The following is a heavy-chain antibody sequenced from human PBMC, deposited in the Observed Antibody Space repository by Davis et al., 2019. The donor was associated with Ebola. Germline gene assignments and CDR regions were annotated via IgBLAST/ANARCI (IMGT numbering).Heavy chain of an antibody. J-gene: IGHJ4*02. D-gene: IGHD2-15*01. CDR3: AKDRCSGGSCHFDY. V-gene: IGHV3-11*01. CDR1: GFTLSDYY. Sequence: GESLKISCAASGFTLSDYYMSWIRQAPGKGLEWVSSIRSSDTTIYYSDPVKGRFTVSRDNAKNSLYLQMNSLRNDDTALYYCAKDRCSGGSCHFDYWGQGTLVTVSS. CDR2: IRSSDTTI.